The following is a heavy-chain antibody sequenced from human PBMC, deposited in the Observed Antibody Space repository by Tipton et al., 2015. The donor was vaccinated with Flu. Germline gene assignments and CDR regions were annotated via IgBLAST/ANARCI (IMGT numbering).Heavy chain of an antibody. J-gene: IGHJ4*02. CDR1: GGSITSYY. D-gene: IGHD6-19*01. CDR3: ARHRVGLAVAGVDF. CDR2: FYDSGST. Sequence: TLSLTCTVSGGSITSYYWSWIRQPPGKGLEWIGYFYDSGSTNYNPSLKSRVTISVDTSKNQFFLRLTSVTAADTAVYYCARHRVGLAVAGVDFRGQGTPVTVSS. V-gene: IGHV4-59*08.